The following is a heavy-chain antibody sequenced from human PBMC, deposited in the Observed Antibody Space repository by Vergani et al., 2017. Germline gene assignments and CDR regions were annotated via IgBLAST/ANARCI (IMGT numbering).Heavy chain of an antibody. V-gene: IGHV3-11*01. D-gene: IGHD3-3*01. Sequence: QVQLVESGGGLVKPGGSLRLSCAASGFTFSDYYMSWIRQAPGKGLEWVSYISSSGSTIYDADSVQGRFTISRDNAKNSLYLQMNSLRAEDTAVYYCASPNSEDFWSGYSDDAFDIWGQGTMVTVSS. CDR2: ISSSGSTI. CDR1: GFTFSDYY. CDR3: ASPNSEDFWSGYSDDAFDI. J-gene: IGHJ3*02.